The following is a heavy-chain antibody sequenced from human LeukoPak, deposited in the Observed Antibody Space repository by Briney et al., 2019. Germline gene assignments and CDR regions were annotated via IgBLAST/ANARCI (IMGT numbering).Heavy chain of an antibody. Sequence: GGSLRLSCSGSGFTFSDFWMTWVRQTPGKGLEWVANIKEDGTEKNLVDSVKGRFTISRDNTKNLLFLEMNNLRGDDTAIYYCVRESRPGGAMGLYHNLDYWGQGTLVTVSS. D-gene: IGHD1-1*01. J-gene: IGHJ4*02. CDR3: VRESRPGGAMGLYHNLDY. CDR1: GFTFSDFW. CDR2: IKEDGTEK. V-gene: IGHV3-7*01.